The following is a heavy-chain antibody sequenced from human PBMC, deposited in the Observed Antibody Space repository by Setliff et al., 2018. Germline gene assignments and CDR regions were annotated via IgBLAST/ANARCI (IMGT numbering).Heavy chain of an antibody. Sequence: GESLKISCKGSGYRFSSHWIGWVRQMPGKGLEWMGIIYPGDSDTRYSPSFQGKVTISADKSISTAYLQWSSLKASDTAMYYCASSSGSSSNNAFDIWGQGTTVTVSS. D-gene: IGHD1-26*01. CDR2: IYPGDSDT. CDR1: GYRFSSHW. CDR3: ASSSGSSSNNAFDI. V-gene: IGHV5-51*01. J-gene: IGHJ3*02.